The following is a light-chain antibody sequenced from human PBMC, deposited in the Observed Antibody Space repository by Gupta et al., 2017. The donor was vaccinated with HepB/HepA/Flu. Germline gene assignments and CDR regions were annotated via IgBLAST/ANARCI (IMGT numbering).Light chain of an antibody. V-gene: IGLV8-61*01. CDR2: ATN. CDR3: VLYIGTGVVV. Sequence: QSVVTQEPSFSVSPGETVTLTCGLTSGSVSATYYPSWYQQTPGQAPRMLIYATNSRSSGVPDRFSGSILGNKAALTITGAQAEDESDYYCVLYIGTGVVVIGGGTKLTVL. J-gene: IGLJ2*01. CDR1: SGSVSATYY.